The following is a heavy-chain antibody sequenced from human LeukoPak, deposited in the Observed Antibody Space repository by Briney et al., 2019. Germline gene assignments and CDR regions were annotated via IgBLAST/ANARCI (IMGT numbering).Heavy chain of an antibody. CDR2: IYYSGST. D-gene: IGHD2-8*01. Sequence: SETLSLTCTVSGGSISGYYWSWIRQPPGKGLEWIGYIYYSGSTSYNPSLSSRVTISVDTSKNQFSLKLSSVTAADTAAFYCARGPMVPLWAFDIWGQGTMVTVSS. V-gene: IGHV4-59*01. CDR1: GGSISGYY. CDR3: ARGPMVPLWAFDI. J-gene: IGHJ3*02.